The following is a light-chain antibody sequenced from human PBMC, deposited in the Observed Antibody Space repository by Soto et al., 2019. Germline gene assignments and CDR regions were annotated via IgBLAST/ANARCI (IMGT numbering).Light chain of an antibody. Sequence: DMQMTQSPSSLSASVGDRVTITCRASQGISNYVAWYQQKPGKVPKLLIYYASTLRSGVPSRFSGSGSGTDFTLTISSLQPEDVATYYCQKYNGAPPWPFGQGTKVDIK. CDR3: QKYNGAPPWP. CDR2: YAS. CDR1: QGISNY. J-gene: IGKJ1*01. V-gene: IGKV1-27*01.